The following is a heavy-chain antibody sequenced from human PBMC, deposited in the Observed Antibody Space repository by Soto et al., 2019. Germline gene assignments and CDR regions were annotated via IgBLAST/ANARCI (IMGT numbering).Heavy chain of an antibody. J-gene: IGHJ4*02. V-gene: IGHV4-59*01. CDR3: ARVMPGTYLDVFDS. CDR2: IFYSGTT. Sequence: SETLSLTCNVSGGSINGYYWSWIRQPPGKGLEWIGYIFYSGTTNYNPSLKSRVTMSVDTSKTQFSLKLRSATSADTAVYYCARVMPGTYLDVFDSCGQGPLVTVSS. CDR1: GGSINGYY. D-gene: IGHD2-2*01.